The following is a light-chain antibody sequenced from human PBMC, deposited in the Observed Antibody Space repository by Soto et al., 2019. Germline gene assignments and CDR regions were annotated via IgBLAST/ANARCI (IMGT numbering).Light chain of an antibody. Sequence: EIVLTQSPGTLSLSPGEGATVSCRVSQSINSKSLVWYQRKFGQAPRLLIYNTSTRATGIPDRFSGSGSGTDFTLSLSVLEPEDFAVYYCQHYGGSFIFGPGTKVDFK. J-gene: IGKJ3*01. CDR3: QHYGGSFI. CDR1: QSINSKS. V-gene: IGKV3-20*01. CDR2: NTS.